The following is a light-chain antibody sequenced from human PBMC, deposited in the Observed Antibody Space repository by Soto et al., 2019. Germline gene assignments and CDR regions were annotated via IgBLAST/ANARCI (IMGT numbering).Light chain of an antibody. CDR1: SGHSNYV. V-gene: IGLV4-69*01. CDR2: LNSDGSH. CDR3: QTWDTGIRV. J-gene: IGLJ2*01. Sequence: QLVLTQSPSASASLGASVKLTCTLSSGHSNYVIAWHQQQPEKGPRYLMKLNSDGSHSKGDGIPDRFSDSSSGAERYLTISSLQSEDEADYYCQTWDTGIRVFGGGTKLTVL.